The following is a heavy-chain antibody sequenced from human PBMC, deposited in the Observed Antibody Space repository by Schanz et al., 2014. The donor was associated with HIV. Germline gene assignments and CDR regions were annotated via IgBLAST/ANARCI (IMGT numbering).Heavy chain of an antibody. CDR1: GFTFNTYG. J-gene: IGHJ6*02. CDR2: ISYDGINK. D-gene: IGHD3-10*01. CDR3: AKDGGSRGRRRGMDV. V-gene: IGHV3-30*18. Sequence: QVQLVESGGGVVQPGKSLRLSCAASGFTFNTYGMHWVRQAPGKGLEWVPLISYDGINKYYGDSVKGRFTISRDNSKNTVYLQMNSLRAEDTAIYHCAKDGGSRGRRRGMDVWGQGTTVTVSS.